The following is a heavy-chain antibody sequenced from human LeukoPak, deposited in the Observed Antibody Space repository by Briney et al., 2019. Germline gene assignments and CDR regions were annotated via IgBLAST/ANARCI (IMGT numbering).Heavy chain of an antibody. D-gene: IGHD6-25*01. CDR2: IYYTGST. CDR3: ARATAAPSSYFFDH. J-gene: IGHJ4*02. CDR1: GGSISSSNYY. Sequence: SETLSLTCTVSGGSISSSNYYWGWIRQPPGKGLEWIGYIYYTGSTNHNPSLKSRVTISVDTSTNQFSLKLNSVIAADTAVYYCARATAAPSSYFFDHWGQGTLVTVSS. V-gene: IGHV4-61*05.